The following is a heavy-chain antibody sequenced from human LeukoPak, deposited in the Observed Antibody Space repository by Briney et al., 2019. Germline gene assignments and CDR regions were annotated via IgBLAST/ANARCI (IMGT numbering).Heavy chain of an antibody. V-gene: IGHV3-7*03. J-gene: IGHJ4*02. CDR1: GFTFSSYW. CDR2: IKQDGSEM. CDR3: AMGSFFDY. Sequence: GGSLRLSCAASGFTFSSYWMSWVRQAPGKGLEWVANIKQDGSEMHYVDSVKGRFTISRDNAKNSLFLQMNSLRAEDTAVYYCAMGSFFDYWGQGTLVTVSS. D-gene: IGHD1-26*01.